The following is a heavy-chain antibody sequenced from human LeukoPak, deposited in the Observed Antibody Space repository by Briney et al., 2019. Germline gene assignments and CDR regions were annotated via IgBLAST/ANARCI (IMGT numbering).Heavy chain of an antibody. CDR3: ARGYCLGGSCFGFDDYYYYMDV. J-gene: IGHJ6*03. Sequence: GASVKVSCKASVGSLSVDTISAGRQAPGQGLEWMGGIIPIFGTANYAQKFQGRVTITADESTSTAYMELSRPRSEDTAVYYRARGYCLGGSCFGFDDYYYYMDVWGKGTTVTVSS. CDR1: VGSLSVDT. V-gene: IGHV1-69*13. CDR2: IIPIFGTA. D-gene: IGHD2-15*01.